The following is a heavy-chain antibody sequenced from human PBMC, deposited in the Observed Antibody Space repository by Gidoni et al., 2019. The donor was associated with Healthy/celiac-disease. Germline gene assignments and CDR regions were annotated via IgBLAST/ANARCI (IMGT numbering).Heavy chain of an antibody. J-gene: IGHJ3*02. CDR3: AHRREGIAAADAFDI. CDR2: DK. V-gene: IGHV2-5*01. D-gene: IGHD6-13*01. Sequence: DKRYSPSLKSRLTITKDTSKNQVVLTMTNMDPVDTATYYCAHRREGIAAADAFDIWGQGTMVTVSS.